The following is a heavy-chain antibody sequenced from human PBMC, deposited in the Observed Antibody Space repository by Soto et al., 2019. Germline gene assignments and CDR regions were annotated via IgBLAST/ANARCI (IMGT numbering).Heavy chain of an antibody. CDR3: ARWLVVERGYYYSDMDA. CDR2: ILYSGTA. Sequence: SETLSLTCSVSGGSFSSSGYYWSWIRQPPGKGLEWIGYILYSGTAYYNPSLKSRVTISIDTSKYQFSLRLTSVTAADTAVYYCARWLVVERGYYYSDMDAWGQGTTVTVSS. J-gene: IGHJ6*02. CDR1: GGSFSSSGYY. D-gene: IGHD6-6*01. V-gene: IGHV4-30-4*08.